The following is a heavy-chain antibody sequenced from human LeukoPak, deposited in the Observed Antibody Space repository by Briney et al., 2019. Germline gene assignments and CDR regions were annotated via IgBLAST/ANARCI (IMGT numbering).Heavy chain of an antibody. J-gene: IGHJ4*02. CDR2: IPASGGST. CDR1: GFTFSSNV. V-gene: IGHV3-23*01. D-gene: IGHD6-19*01. CDR3: ARESSGGWYFDY. Sequence: GGSLRLSCAASGFTFSSNVMIWVRQAPGKGLEWVSSIPASGGSTYYADPVKGRFTISRDNSKNSLYLQMNSLRAEDTAVYYCARESSGGWYFDYWGQGTLVTVSS.